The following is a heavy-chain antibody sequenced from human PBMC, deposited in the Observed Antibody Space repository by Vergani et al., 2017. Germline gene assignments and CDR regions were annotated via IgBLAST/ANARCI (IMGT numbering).Heavy chain of an antibody. J-gene: IGHJ4*02. D-gene: IGHD6-19*01. CDR3: ARTFGYSSGWYNY. CDR1: GFTFSSYS. Sequence: EVQLVESGGGLVQPGGSLRLSCAASGFTFSSYSMNWVRQAPGKGLEWVSYISSSSSTIYYADSVKGRFTISRDNAKNSLYLQMNSLRAEDTAVYDCARTFGYSSGWYNYWGQGTLVTVSS. V-gene: IGHV3-48*01. CDR2: ISSSSSTI.